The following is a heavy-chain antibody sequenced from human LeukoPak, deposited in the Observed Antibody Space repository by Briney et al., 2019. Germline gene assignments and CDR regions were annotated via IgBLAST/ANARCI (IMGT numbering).Heavy chain of an antibody. CDR2: INPNSGGT. D-gene: IGHD3-3*01. CDR3: ARGTTLLEWLLSSIDY. CDR1: GYTFTGYY. J-gene: IGHJ4*02. V-gene: IGHV1-2*06. Sequence: ASVKVSCKASGYTFTGYYMHWVRQAPGQGLELMGRINPNSGGTNYAQKFQGRVTMTRDTSISTAYMELSRLRSDDTAVYYCARGTTLLEWLLSSIDYWGQGTLVTVSS.